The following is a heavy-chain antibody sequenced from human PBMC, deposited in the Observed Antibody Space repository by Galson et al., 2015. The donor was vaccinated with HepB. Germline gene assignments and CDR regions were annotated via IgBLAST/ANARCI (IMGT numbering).Heavy chain of an antibody. Sequence: LTCAVYGGSFSDSYWNWIRQPPGKGLEWIGEIDHSGSTNYKPSLKSRVTMSIDTSKNQFSLKLSSVTAADTAIYYCARGGHTVATMYYWFDSWGQGTLVTV. CDR3: ARGGHTVATMYYWFDS. CDR1: GGSFSDSY. V-gene: IGHV4-34*01. J-gene: IGHJ5*01. CDR2: IDHSGST. D-gene: IGHD5-12*01.